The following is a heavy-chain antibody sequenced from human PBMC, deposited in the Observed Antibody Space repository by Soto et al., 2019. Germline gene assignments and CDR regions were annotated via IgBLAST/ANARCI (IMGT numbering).Heavy chain of an antibody. J-gene: IGHJ4*02. D-gene: IGHD1-1*01. CDR3: ARGRYGDY. CDR2: ISAHSGNT. CDR1: GYAFTTYG. Sequence: QVHLAQSGAEVKKPGASVKVSCQGSGYAFTTYGITWVRQAPGQGLEWMGWISAHSGNTNYAQKLQGRVTVTRDTSTSTAYMELRSLRYDDTAVYYCARGRYGDYWGQGALVTVSS. V-gene: IGHV1-18*01.